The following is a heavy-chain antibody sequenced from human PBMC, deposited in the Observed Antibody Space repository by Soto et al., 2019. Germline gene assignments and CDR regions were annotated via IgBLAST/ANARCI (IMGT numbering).Heavy chain of an antibody. CDR2: IYPRDSDI. CDR1: GYSFTTYW. Sequence: GESLKISCKSSGYSFTTYWIGWVRQMPGKGLEWMAMIYPRDSDIRYSPSFEGQVTISADKSITTAYLQWSSLKASDTAMYYCVRLIQLWRNSFEIWGQGTMVTVSS. CDR3: VRLIQLWRNSFEI. J-gene: IGHJ3*02. D-gene: IGHD5-18*01. V-gene: IGHV5-51*01.